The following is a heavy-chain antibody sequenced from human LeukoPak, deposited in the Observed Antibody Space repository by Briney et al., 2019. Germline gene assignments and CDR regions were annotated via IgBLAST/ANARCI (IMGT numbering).Heavy chain of an antibody. CDR2: INTNTGNP. D-gene: IGHD3-22*01. CDR1: GYTFTNYA. Sequence: ASVKVSCKASGYTFTNYAMNWVRQAPGQGLEWMGWINTNTGNPTYAQGFTGRFVFSLDTSVSTAYLQISSLKAEDTAVYYCARDPNHYYDSSGYYGDYWGQGTLVTVSS. CDR3: ARDPNHYYDSSGYYGDY. J-gene: IGHJ4*02. V-gene: IGHV7-4-1*02.